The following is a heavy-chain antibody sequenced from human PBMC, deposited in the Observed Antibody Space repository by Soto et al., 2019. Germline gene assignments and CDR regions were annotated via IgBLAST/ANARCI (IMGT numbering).Heavy chain of an antibody. D-gene: IGHD3-22*01. Sequence: SETLSLTCTVSGGSISSGDYYWSWIRQPPGKGLEWIGYIYYSGSTYYNPSLKSRVTISVDTSKNQFSLKLSSVTAADTAVYYCAREPYHYDSSGYYDYWGQGTLVTVSS. CDR2: IYYSGST. V-gene: IGHV4-30-4*01. J-gene: IGHJ4*02. CDR3: AREPYHYDSSGYYDY. CDR1: GGSISSGDYY.